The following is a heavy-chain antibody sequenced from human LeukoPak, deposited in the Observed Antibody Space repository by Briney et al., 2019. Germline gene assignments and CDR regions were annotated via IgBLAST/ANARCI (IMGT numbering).Heavy chain of an antibody. CDR3: ARVSRLFWDYGGHGGVDY. V-gene: IGHV3-7*01. CDR1: GFTFSSYW. Sequence: PGGSLRLSCAASGFTFSSYWMSWVRQAPGKGLEWVANIKQDGSEKYYVDSVKGRFTISRDNAKNSLYLQMNSLRAEDTAVYYCARVSRLFWDYGGHGGVDYWGQGTLVTVSS. J-gene: IGHJ4*02. D-gene: IGHD4-23*01. CDR2: IKQDGSEK.